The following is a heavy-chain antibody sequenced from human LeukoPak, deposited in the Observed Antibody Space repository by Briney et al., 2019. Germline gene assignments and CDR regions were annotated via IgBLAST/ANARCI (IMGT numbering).Heavy chain of an antibody. Sequence: ASVKVSCKASGYTFTSYYMHWVRQAPGQGLEWMGIINPSGGSTSYAQKLQGRVTMTTDTSTSTAYMELRSLRSDDTAVYYCARTKAEYYDILTGYLGTDDAFDIWGQGTMVTVSS. CDR3: ARTKAEYYDILTGYLGTDDAFDI. V-gene: IGHV1-46*01. CDR2: INPSGGST. J-gene: IGHJ3*02. CDR1: GYTFTSYY. D-gene: IGHD3-9*01.